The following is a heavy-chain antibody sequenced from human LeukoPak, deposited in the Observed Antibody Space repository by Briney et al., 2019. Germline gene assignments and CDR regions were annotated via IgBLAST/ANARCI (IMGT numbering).Heavy chain of an antibody. J-gene: IGHJ4*02. CDR3: LLDIVATGDY. Sequence: GGSLRLSCAASGFTFSSYSMNRVRQAPGKGLEWVSSISSSSSYIYYADSVKGRFTISRDNAKNSLYLQMDSLRAEDTAVYYCLLDIVATGDYWGQGTLVTVSS. V-gene: IGHV3-21*01. D-gene: IGHD5-12*01. CDR2: ISSSSSYI. CDR1: GFTFSSYS.